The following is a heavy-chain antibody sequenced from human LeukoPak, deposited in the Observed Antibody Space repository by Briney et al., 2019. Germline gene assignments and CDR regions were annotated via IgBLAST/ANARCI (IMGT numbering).Heavy chain of an antibody. CDR2: IYYNRST. CDR1: GVSISGVVYY. Sequence: SETLSLTCSVSGVSISGVVYYWSSTRQHPGRGLEWIGYIYYNRSTHYHPSLKTRITIPVDTTNNQLPLNLNSVAPADKSVVNCARVFSVVVAATSAHWRDPCGEGTLATV. CDR3: ARVFSVVVAATSAHWRDP. V-gene: IGHV4-31*03. J-gene: IGHJ5*02. D-gene: IGHD2-15*01.